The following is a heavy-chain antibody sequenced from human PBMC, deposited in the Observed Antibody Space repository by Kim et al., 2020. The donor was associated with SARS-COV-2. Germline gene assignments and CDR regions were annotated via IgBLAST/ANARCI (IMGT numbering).Heavy chain of an antibody. D-gene: IGHD6-13*01. Sequence: GGSLRLSCAASGFTVSSNYMTWVRQAPGKGLEWVSVIYSGGSTYYTDSVKGRFTISRDSSKNTLYLQMNSLRAEDTAVYYCARGYSSSWPSFDNWGQGTLVTVSS. CDR3: ARGYSSSWPSFDN. J-gene: IGHJ4*02. CDR2: IYSGGST. CDR1: GFTVSSNY. V-gene: IGHV3-53*01.